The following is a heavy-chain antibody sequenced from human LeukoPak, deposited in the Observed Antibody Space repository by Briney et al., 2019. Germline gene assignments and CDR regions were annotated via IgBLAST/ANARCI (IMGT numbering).Heavy chain of an antibody. CDR1: GFTFSSAA. D-gene: IGHD6-13*01. V-gene: IGHV3-23*01. CDR3: AKDQFEAAAGPGGHY. CDR2: ISGSGGST. Sequence: PGGSLRLSCAASGFTFSSAAMTWVRQAPGKGLEWVSAISGSGGSTYYADSVKGRFTISRDNSKNTLYLQMNSLRAEDTAVYYCAKDQFEAAAGPGGHYWGQGTLVTVSS. J-gene: IGHJ4*02.